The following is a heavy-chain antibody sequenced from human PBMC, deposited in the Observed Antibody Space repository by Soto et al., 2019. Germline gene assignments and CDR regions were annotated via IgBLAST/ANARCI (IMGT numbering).Heavy chain of an antibody. CDR2: MSGSGDNT. Sequence: EVQLLESGGDLVQPGGSLRLSCAASGFTFSSYAMSWVRQAPGKGPEWVSSMSGSGDNTYYADSVKGRFIISRDNSKNTLYLQMSRLRVDDTALYSCAKGPTSHYANYFAPWGQGTLVTVSS. D-gene: IGHD1-7*01. CDR3: AKGPTSHYANYFAP. V-gene: IGHV3-23*01. J-gene: IGHJ5*02. CDR1: GFTFSSYA.